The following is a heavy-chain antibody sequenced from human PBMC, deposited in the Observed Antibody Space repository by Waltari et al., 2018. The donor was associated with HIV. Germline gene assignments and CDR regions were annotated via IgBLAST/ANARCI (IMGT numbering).Heavy chain of an antibody. J-gene: IGHJ4*02. V-gene: IGHV3-48*03. CDR3: SGKLPDSSAYYSS. D-gene: IGHD3-22*01. Sequence: EEQLVESGGGLVQPGGSLRLSCEGSGFNWSSYNITWVRQATGQWLRWISVISKKGAQILYVGSLKGRFIGSRDNAKNSVYLQMNNLIAEATAINYCSGKLPDSSAYYSSWGPGSMVTVSS. CDR1: GFNWSSYN. CDR2: ISKKGAQI.